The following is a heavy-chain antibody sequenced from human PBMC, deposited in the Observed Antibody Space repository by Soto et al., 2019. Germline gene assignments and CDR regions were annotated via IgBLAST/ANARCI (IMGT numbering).Heavy chain of an antibody. Sequence: EVQLVESGGGLVKPGGSLRLSCAASGFAFNSHSMTWVRQAPGKGLEWVSSISISSGYIYYAESVRGRFTISRDNSKNSLSLEMNSLRVDDTAVYFCARAPLLSSRHVNSLYYYGMDVWGPGTTVTVAS. CDR1: GFAFNSHS. CDR2: ISISSGYI. J-gene: IGHJ6*02. V-gene: IGHV3-21*01. CDR3: ARAPLLSSRHVNSLYYYGMDV. D-gene: IGHD3-16*02.